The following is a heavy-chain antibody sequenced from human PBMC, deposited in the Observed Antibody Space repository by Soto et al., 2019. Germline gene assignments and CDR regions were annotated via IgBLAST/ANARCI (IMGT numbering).Heavy chain of an antibody. V-gene: IGHV3-15*01. CDR3: TTCGNYDFWSGYYIIFDY. D-gene: IGHD3-3*01. CDR2: IKSKTDGGTT. CDR1: GFTFSNAW. J-gene: IGHJ4*02. Sequence: PGGSLRLSCAASGFTFSNAWMSWVRQAPGKGLEWVGRIKSKTDGGTTDYAAPVKGRFTISRDDSKNTLYLQMNSLKTEDTAVYYCTTCGNYDFWSGYYIIFDYWGQGTLVTVSS.